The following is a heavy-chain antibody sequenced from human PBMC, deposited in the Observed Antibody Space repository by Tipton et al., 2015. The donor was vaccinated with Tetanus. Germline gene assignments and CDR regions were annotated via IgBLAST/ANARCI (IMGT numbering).Heavy chain of an antibody. CDR2: ILPADSDT. J-gene: IGHJ4*02. V-gene: IGHV5-51*01. Sequence: VQLVQSGAVVRKPGESLKISCEGSGFTFSTHWIGWVRQMPGKGLEWMGIILPADSDTRYSPPFQGQVTISADKSINTTYLQWSSLKASDTAIYFCARRKTNPQYPVSRKSAFDYWGQGTLVTVSS. D-gene: IGHD5/OR15-5a*01. CDR1: GFTFSTHW. CDR3: ARRKTNPQYPVSRKSAFDY.